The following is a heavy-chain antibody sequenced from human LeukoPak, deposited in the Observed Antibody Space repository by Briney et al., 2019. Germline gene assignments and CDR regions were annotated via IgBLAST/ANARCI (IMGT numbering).Heavy chain of an antibody. CDR1: GYTFTSYD. CDR2: MNPNSGNT. CDR3: ASGHSSGWYWNAYYGMDV. J-gene: IGHJ6*02. Sequence: ASVKVSCKASGYTFTSYDINWVRQATGQGLEWMRWMNPNSGNTGYAQKFQGRVTMTRNTSISTAYMELSSLRSEDTAVYYCASGHSSGWYWNAYYGMDVWGQGTTVTVSS. V-gene: IGHV1-8*01. D-gene: IGHD6-19*01.